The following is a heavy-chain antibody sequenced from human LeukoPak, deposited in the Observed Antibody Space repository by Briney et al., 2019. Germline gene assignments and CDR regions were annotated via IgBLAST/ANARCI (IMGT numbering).Heavy chain of an antibody. CDR3: ARAAHRVVSDDAFDI. V-gene: IGHV1-69*13. D-gene: IGHD1-14*01. Sequence: SVKVSCKASGGTFSSYAISWVRQAPGQGLEWMGGIIPIFGTANYAQKFQGRVTITADESTSTAYMELSSLRSEDTAVYYCARAAHRVVSDDAFDIWGQGTMVTVSS. CDR2: IIPIFGTA. CDR1: GGTFSSYA. J-gene: IGHJ3*02.